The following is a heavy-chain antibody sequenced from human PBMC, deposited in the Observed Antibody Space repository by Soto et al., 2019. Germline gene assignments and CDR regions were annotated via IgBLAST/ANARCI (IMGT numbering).Heavy chain of an antibody. J-gene: IGHJ4*02. Sequence: QVQLVESGGGVVQPGRSLRLSCAASGFTFSSYAMHWVRQAPGKGLEWVAVISYDGSNKYYADSVKGRFTISRDNSKNPLYLQMNSLRAEDTAVYYCARDRGGGGYFDYWGQGTLVTGSS. CDR2: ISYDGSNK. CDR3: ARDRGGGGYFDY. D-gene: IGHD3-10*01. CDR1: GFTFSSYA. V-gene: IGHV3-30-3*01.